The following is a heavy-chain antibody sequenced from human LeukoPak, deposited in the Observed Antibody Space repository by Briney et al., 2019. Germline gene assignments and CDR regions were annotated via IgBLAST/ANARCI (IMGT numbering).Heavy chain of an antibody. V-gene: IGHV1-24*01. CDR1: GYTFTSYY. CDR2: FDPEDGET. CDR3: APYTVTNTDNWFDP. Sequence: ASVKVSCKASGYTFTSYYMHWVRQAPGKGLEWMGGFDPEDGETIYAQKFQGRVTMTEDTSTDTAYMELSSLRSEDTAVYYCAPYTVTNTDNWFDPWGQGTLVTVSS. J-gene: IGHJ5*02. D-gene: IGHD4-11*01.